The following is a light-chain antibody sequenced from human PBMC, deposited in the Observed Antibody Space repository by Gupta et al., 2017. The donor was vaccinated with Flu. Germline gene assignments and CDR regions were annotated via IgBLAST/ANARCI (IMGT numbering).Light chain of an antibody. J-gene: IGLJ3*02. CDR2: YDR. V-gene: IGLV3-21*04. Sequence: NTSRTKAGASDVGGNGLDCYQQTPDQAPMFVIYYDRIRNSALPDRFSGAKSGSTATLTTIRAEAGDEADYYYQEWDRNSDNWVFGGGTKRTVL. CDR3: QEWDRNSDNWV. CDR1: DVGGNG.